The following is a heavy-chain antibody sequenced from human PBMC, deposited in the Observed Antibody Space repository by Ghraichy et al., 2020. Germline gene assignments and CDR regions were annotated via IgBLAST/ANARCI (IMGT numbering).Heavy chain of an antibody. CDR2: IWYDGSNK. D-gene: IGHD5-12*01. Sequence: GGSLRLSCAASGFTFSSYGMHWVRQAPGKGLEWVAVIWYDGSNKYYADSVKGRFTISRDNSKNTLYLQMNSLRAEDTAVYYCARDMLGATKEYYYYGMDVWGQGTTVTVSS. CDR3: ARDMLGATKEYYYYGMDV. J-gene: IGHJ6*02. CDR1: GFTFSSYG. V-gene: IGHV3-33*01.